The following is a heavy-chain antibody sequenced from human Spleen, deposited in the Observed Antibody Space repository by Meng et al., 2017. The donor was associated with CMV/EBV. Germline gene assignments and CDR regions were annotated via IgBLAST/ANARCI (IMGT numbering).Heavy chain of an antibody. CDR3: AREDRTTTVISRHAFDI. Sequence: SETLSLTCAVSGGSITSGEYHWSWVRQSPGKGLEWIGYIFSGGSSYHNPSLKSRVSISLDTSRNQFSLKVRSVTAADTAVYYCAREDRTTTVISRHAFDIWGQGTMVTVSS. CDR1: GGSITSGEYH. J-gene: IGHJ3*02. D-gene: IGHD4-23*01. V-gene: IGHV4-30-4*08. CDR2: IFSGGSS.